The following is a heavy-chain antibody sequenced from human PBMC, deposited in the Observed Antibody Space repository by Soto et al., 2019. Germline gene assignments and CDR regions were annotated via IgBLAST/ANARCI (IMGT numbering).Heavy chain of an antibody. J-gene: IGHJ4*02. CDR1: GGSISSYY. D-gene: IGHD4-17*01. CDR3: ARQDFTTGVDY. CDR2: IYYSGST. V-gene: IGHV4-59*01. Sequence: SETLSLTCTVSGGSISSYYWSWIRQPPGKGLEWIGYIYYSGSTNYNPSLKSRVTISVDTSKNQFSLKLSSVTAADTAVYYCARQDFTTGVDYWGQGTLVTVSS.